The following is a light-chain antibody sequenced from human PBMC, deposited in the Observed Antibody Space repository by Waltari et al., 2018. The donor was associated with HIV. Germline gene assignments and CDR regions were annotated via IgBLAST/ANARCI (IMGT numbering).Light chain of an antibody. J-gene: IGLJ2*01. V-gene: IGLV1-40*01. Sequence: QSVLTQPPSVSGAPGQRVTISCTGSSSNIGAGYDVHWSQQLPGTAPKLLIYGNSNRPSGVPDRFPGSKSGTSASLAITGLQAEDEADYYCQSYDSSLSGSVFGGGTKLTVL. CDR3: QSYDSSLSGSV. CDR1: SSNIGAGYD. CDR2: GNS.